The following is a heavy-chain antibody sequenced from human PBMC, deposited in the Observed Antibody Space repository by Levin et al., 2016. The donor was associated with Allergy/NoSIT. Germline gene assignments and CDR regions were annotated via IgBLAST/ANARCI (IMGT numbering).Heavy chain of an antibody. D-gene: IGHD6-19*01. CDR2: INHSGST. J-gene: IGHJ5*02. Sequence: SETLSLTCAVYGGSFSGYYWSWIRQPPGKGLEWIGEINHSGSTNYNPSLKSRVTISVDTSKNQFSLKLSSVTAADTAVYYCASVAVAGRRGWFDPWGQGTLVTVSS. CDR1: GGSFSGYY. V-gene: IGHV4-34*01. CDR3: ASVAVAGRRGWFDP.